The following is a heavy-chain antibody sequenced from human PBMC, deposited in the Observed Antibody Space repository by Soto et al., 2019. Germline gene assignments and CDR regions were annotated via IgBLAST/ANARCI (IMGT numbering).Heavy chain of an antibody. Sequence: VQLVETGGGLIQPGGSLRLSCAASGFTVSSNYMSWVRQAPGKGLEWVSVIYSGGSTYYADSVKGRFTISRDNSKNTLYLQMNSLRAEDTAVYYCARESHYYYYGMDVWGQGTTVTVSS. CDR2: IYSGGST. J-gene: IGHJ6*02. V-gene: IGHV3-53*02. CDR3: ARESHYYYYGMDV. CDR1: GFTVSSNY.